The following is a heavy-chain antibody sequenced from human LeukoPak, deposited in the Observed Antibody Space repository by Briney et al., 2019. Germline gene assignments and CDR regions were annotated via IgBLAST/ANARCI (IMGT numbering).Heavy chain of an antibody. CDR1: GYSISSGYY. J-gene: IGHJ4*02. D-gene: IGHD3-22*01. CDR2: IYHSGRT. CDR3: ARDYYYDSSKYHTNFDY. Sequence: SETPSLTCTVSGYSISSGYYWGWIRQPPGKGLEWIGSIYHSGRTFYNPSLKSRVTISVDTSKNQFSLRLSSVTAADTAVYYCARDYYYDSSKYHTNFDYWGQGTLVTVSS. V-gene: IGHV4-38-2*02.